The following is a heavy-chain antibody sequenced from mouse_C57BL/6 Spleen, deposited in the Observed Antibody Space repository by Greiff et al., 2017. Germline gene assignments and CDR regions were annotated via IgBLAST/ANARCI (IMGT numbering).Heavy chain of an antibody. D-gene: IGHD1-1*01. CDR1: GFNIKDDY. V-gene: IGHV14-4*01. CDR3: TTVNTTVEDWYFDV. J-gene: IGHJ1*03. CDR2: IDPENGDT. Sequence: EVQLVESGAELVRPGASVKLSCTASGFNIKDDYMHWVKQRPEQGLEWIGWIDPENGDTEYASKFQGKATITADTSSNTAYLQLSSLTSEDTAVYYCTTVNTTVEDWYFDVWGTGTTVTVSS.